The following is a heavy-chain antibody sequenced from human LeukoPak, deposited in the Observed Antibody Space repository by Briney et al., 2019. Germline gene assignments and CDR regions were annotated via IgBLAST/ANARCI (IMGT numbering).Heavy chain of an antibody. CDR2: ISGSGSLI. D-gene: IGHD3-10*01. Sequence: PGGSLRPSCAASGFTFTDYYMSWIRQAPGKGLEWLSYISGSGSLIYYADSVKGQFTISRDNAKNSLYLQMNSLRAEDPAVYYCARARGLWFGELSPDYWGQGTLVTVSS. J-gene: IGHJ4*02. CDR3: ARARGLWFGELSPDY. CDR1: GFTFTDYY. V-gene: IGHV3-11*04.